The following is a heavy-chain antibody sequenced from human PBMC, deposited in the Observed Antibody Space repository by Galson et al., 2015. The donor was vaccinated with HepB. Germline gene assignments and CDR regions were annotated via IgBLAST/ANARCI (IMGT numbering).Heavy chain of an antibody. CDR3: ARQGIVVEPATKGYHWFDS. V-gene: IGHV7-4-1*02. CDR2: INTNTGNP. J-gene: IGHJ5*01. Sequence: SVKVSCKASGYTFTRYSMNWVRQAPGQGLEWMGWINTNTGNPTYAQGFTGRFVFSLDTSVSTAYLQISSLKAEDTAVYYCARQGIVVEPATKGYHWFDSWGQGALVTVPA. D-gene: IGHD2-2*01. CDR1: GYTFTRYS.